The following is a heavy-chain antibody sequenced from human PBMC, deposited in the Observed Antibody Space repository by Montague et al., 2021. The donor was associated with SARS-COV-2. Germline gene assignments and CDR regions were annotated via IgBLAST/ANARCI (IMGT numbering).Heavy chain of an antibody. D-gene: IGHD3-10*01. CDR3: SSASVTMIRGDNQYSWFDH. CDR1: GGSISGYY. Sequence: SETLSLTCSVSGGSISGYYWSWIRQPPGKGLEWIAYINHIGSTNHNPSLKGRVTISVDASKYQFSLKLKSMTAADTAVYYCSSASVTMIRGDNQYSWFDHWGQGTLVTVSS. V-gene: IGHV4-59*01. J-gene: IGHJ5*02. CDR2: INHIGST.